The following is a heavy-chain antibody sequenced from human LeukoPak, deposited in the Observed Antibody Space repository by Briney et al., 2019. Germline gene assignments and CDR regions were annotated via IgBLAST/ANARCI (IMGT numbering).Heavy chain of an antibody. CDR2: ISDSGGSA. CDR3: AKAGSIRFDY. Sequence: PGGSLRLSCAASGFTFNTYAMSWVRQAPGKGLEWVSAISDSGGSAYYADSVKGRFTISRDNSKNTLYLQMNSLRAEDTAVYYCAKAGSIRFDYWGQGILVTVSS. CDR1: GFTFNTYA. D-gene: IGHD1-26*01. J-gene: IGHJ4*02. V-gene: IGHV3-23*01.